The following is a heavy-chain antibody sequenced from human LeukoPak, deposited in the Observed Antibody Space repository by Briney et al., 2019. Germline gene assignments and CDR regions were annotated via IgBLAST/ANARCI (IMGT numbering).Heavy chain of an antibody. CDR2: IYYSGST. V-gene: IGHV4-30-4*08. Sequence: SETLPLTCTVSGGSISSGDHYWGWLRQPPGQGLEWIAYIYYSGSTYYSPTLKTPVTISVHTAKNQFSLKLSYVTAAATAAYYCARGLLQWLPSEYYFGLLGQGT. D-gene: IGHD3-3*01. J-gene: IGHJ4*01. CDR1: GGSISSGDHY. CDR3: ARGLLQWLPSEYYFGL.